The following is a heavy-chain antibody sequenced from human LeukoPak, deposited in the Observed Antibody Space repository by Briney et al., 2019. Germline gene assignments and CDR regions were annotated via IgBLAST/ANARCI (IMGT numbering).Heavy chain of an antibody. V-gene: IGHV3-23*01. J-gene: IGHJ4*02. Sequence: GGSLRLSCAASGFTFSSYAMNWVRQAPGKGLEWVSSISGSGGTTYYAGSVKGRFTISRDNTKNSLYLQMDSLTADDTAVYFCACLRGPSDYWGQGTLVTVSS. CDR1: GFTFSSYA. CDR2: ISGSGGTT. D-gene: IGHD4-17*01. CDR3: ACLRGPSDY.